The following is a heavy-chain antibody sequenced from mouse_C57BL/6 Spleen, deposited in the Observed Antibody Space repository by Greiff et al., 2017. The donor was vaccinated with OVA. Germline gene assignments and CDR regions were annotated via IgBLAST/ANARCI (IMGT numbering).Heavy chain of an antibody. CDR3: KRLWDYFDY. CDR2: IDPETGGT. Sequence: QVQLQQPGAELVRPGASVTLSCKALGYTFTDYEMHWVKQTPVHGLEWIGAIDPETGGTAYNQKFKGKAILTADKSSSTAYMEHRSVTSEDSAVYYCKRLWDYFDYWGQGTTLTVSS. J-gene: IGHJ2*01. V-gene: IGHV1-15*01. CDR1: GYTFTDYE. D-gene: IGHD4-1*01.